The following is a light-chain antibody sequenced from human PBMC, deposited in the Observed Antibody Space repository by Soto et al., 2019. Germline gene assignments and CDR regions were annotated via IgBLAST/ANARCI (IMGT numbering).Light chain of an antibody. V-gene: IGKV3-11*01. CDR3: QQRSNWPLT. J-gene: IGKJ4*01. CDR2: DAS. Sequence: EIVLTQSPATLSLSPVERATLSCTASQSVNSYLAWYQQKPGQAPRLLIYDASNRATGIPARFSGSGSGTDFTLPISSLEPEDFAVYYCQQRSNWPLTFGGGTKVEIK. CDR1: QSVNSY.